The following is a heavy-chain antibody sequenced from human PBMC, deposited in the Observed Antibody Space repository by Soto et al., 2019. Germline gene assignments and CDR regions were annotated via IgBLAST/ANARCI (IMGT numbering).Heavy chain of an antibody. CDR1: GYTFTSYY. Sequence: ASVKVSCKVSGYTFTSYYMHWVRQAPGQGLEWMGIINPSGVSTSYAQKFQGRVTMTRDTSTSTVYMELSSLRSEDTAVYYCARAVSGLHPPDYWGQGTLVTVSS. CDR2: INPSGVST. J-gene: IGHJ4*02. V-gene: IGHV1-46*01. CDR3: ARAVSGLHPPDY. D-gene: IGHD3-3*01.